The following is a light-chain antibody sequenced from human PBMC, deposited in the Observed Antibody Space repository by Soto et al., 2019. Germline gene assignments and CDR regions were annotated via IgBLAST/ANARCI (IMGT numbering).Light chain of an antibody. CDR1: QSVLYSSNNKNH. V-gene: IGKV4-1*01. Sequence: DMVMTQSPDSLAVSLGERATINCKSSQSVLYSSNNKNHLAWYQQKSGQPPKLLIYWASTRESGVPDRFRGSGSGTDFTLTISSLQAEDVAVYYCQQYYSTPWTFGQGTKVEIK. J-gene: IGKJ1*01. CDR3: QQYYSTPWT. CDR2: WAS.